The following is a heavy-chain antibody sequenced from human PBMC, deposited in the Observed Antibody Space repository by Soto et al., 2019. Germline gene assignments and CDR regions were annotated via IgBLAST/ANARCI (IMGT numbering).Heavy chain of an antibody. CDR3: ARGASGYCSGGSCYSEDYYGMDV. V-gene: IGHV1-69*02. CDR2: IIPILGIA. Sequence: QVQLVQSGAEVKKPGSSVKVSCKASGGTFSSYTISWVRQAPGQGLEWMGRIIPILGIANYAQKFQGRVTITADKSTRTAYMELSSLRSEDTAVYYCARGASGYCSGGSCYSEDYYGMDVWGQGTTVTVSS. D-gene: IGHD2-15*01. CDR1: GGTFSSYT. J-gene: IGHJ6*02.